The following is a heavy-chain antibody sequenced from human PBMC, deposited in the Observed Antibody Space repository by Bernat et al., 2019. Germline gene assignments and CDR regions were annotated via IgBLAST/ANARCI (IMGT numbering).Heavy chain of an antibody. Sequence: EVQLVQSGAEVKKPGESLKISCKGSGYSFTTYWIGWVRQMPGKGLEWMGIIYPGDSDTRYSPTFQGQVTISADKSISTAYLQWSSLKASDTAMYDWAGLGPAGASGYPFDYWGQGTLVTVSS. CDR1: GYSFTTYW. J-gene: IGHJ4*02. CDR2: IYPGDSDT. CDR3: AGLGPAGASGYPFDY. D-gene: IGHD3-10*01. V-gene: IGHV5-51*03.